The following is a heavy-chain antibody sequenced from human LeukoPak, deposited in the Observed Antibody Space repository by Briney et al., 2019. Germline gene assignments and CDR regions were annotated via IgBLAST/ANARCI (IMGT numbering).Heavy chain of an antibody. D-gene: IGHD1-26*01. J-gene: IGHJ4*02. CDR1: GFTFSSHA. Sequence: GGSLRLSCAASGFTFSSHAMHWVRQAPGKGLEWVAVISYDGSNKYYADSVKGRFTISRDNSKNTLYLQMNSLRAEDTAVYYCASSSGSYANDNWGQGTLVTVPS. V-gene: IGHV3-30-3*01. CDR2: ISYDGSNK. CDR3: ASSSGSYANDN.